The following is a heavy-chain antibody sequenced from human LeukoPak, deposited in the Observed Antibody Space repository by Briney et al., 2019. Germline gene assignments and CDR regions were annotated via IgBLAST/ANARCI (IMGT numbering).Heavy chain of an antibody. V-gene: IGHV3-23*01. CDR3: AKGRGSGYYWFDY. J-gene: IGHJ4*02. Sequence: GGSLRLSCAASGLTFSNAWMNWVRQAPGEGLEWVSAISGSGGSTYYADSVKGRFTISRDNSKNMLYLQMNSLRAEDTAVYYCAKGRGSGYYWFDYWGQGTLVTVSS. D-gene: IGHD3-22*01. CDR2: ISGSGGST. CDR1: GLTFSNAW.